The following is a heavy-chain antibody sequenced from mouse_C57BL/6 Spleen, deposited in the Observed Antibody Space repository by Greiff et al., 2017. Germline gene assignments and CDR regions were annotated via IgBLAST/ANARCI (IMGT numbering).Heavy chain of an antibody. CDR1: GFTFSDYG. CDR2: ISSGSSTI. D-gene: IGHD1-1*01. V-gene: IGHV5-17*01. CDR3: ARGTTVVATEYFDV. Sequence: EVKLMESGGGLVKPGGSLKLSCAASGFTFSDYGMHWVRQAPEKGLEWVAYISSGSSTIYYADTVKGRFTISRDNAKNTLFLQMTSLRSEDTAMYYCARGTTVVATEYFDVWGTGTTVTVSS. J-gene: IGHJ1*03.